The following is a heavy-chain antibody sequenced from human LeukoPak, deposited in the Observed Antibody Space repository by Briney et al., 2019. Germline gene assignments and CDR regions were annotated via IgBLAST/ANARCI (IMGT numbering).Heavy chain of an antibody. CDR3: AKDPYSSSWYVITYFDY. Sequence: GGSLRLSCAASGSIFSTDAMHWVRQAPGKGLEWVAVISDDGSKIYYADSVKGRFTISRDNSKNTLYLQINSLRHDDTAVYYCAKDPYSSSWYVITYFDYWGQGTLVTVSS. J-gene: IGHJ4*02. D-gene: IGHD6-13*01. V-gene: IGHV3-30*04. CDR1: GSIFSTDA. CDR2: ISDDGSKI.